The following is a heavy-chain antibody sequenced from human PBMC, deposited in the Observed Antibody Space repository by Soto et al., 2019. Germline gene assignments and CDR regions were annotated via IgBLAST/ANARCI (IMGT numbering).Heavy chain of an antibody. CDR1: GYTSNNYG. CDR3: ARHRNFFDY. Sequence: QDQLVQSGAEVKKPGASVKVSCKASGYTSNNYGITWVRQAPGQGLEWMGWISPYNGHTNYAQKLQGRVTMTTDTSTSTAYMELRSLRSDDTAVYYCARHRNFFDYWGQGTLVTVSS. CDR2: ISPYNGHT. V-gene: IGHV1-18*01. J-gene: IGHJ4*02.